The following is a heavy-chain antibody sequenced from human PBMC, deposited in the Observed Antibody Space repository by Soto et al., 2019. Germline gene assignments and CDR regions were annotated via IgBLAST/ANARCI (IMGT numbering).Heavy chain of an antibody. CDR2: IIPIFDTA. D-gene: IGHD1-1*01. CDR1: GGTFSDYT. J-gene: IGHJ6*02. V-gene: IGHV1-69*01. CDR3: ARNGTLTGYSYGMDV. Sequence: QVQLVQSGAELRKPGSSVKVSCKASGGTFSDYTINWVRQAPGQRLEWMGGIIPIFDTANYAEKFQGRVTITADESTSTSFMEVSSLRSEDTAVSYCARNGTLTGYSYGMDVWGQGTMVTVSS.